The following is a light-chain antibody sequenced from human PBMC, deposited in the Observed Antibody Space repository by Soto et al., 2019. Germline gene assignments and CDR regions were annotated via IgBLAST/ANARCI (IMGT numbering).Light chain of an antibody. CDR1: LDINHY. V-gene: IGKV1-33*01. J-gene: IGKJ4*01. CDR3: QQYDNLPLT. Sequence: DIQMTQSPSSLSASVGDRVTITCQASLDINHYLNWYQQKPGKAPKLLIYDASNLETGVPSRFSGSGSGTDFTLTIGSLQVEDIATYYCQQYDNLPLTFGGGTKVEI. CDR2: DAS.